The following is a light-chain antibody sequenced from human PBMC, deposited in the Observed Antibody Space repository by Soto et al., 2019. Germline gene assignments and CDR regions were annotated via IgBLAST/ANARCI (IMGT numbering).Light chain of an antibody. CDR3: QSYDSSLSGSRV. Sequence: QSVLTQPPSASGSPGQSVTISCTGTKNDIGVYDFVSWYQHHPGKAPRLIIYEVVQRPSGVPDRFSGSKSGTSASLAITGLQTEDEADYYCQSYDSSLSGSRVFGGGTQLTVL. V-gene: IGLV2-8*01. CDR2: EVV. J-gene: IGLJ3*02. CDR1: KNDIGVYDF.